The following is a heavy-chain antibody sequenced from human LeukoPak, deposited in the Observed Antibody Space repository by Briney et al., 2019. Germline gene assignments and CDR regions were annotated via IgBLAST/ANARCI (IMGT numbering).Heavy chain of an antibody. CDR2: IDPSDSYT. J-gene: IGHJ4*02. V-gene: IGHV5-10-1*01. D-gene: IGHD5-18*01. CDR3: ARHDNSYAYSYYFDY. CDR1: GYSFTSYW. Sequence: GESLKISCKGSGYSFTSYWISWVRQMPAKGLEWMGRIDPSDSYTNYSPSFQGHVTISADKSISTAYLQWSSLKASDTAMYYCARHDNSYAYSYYFDYWGQGTLVTVSS.